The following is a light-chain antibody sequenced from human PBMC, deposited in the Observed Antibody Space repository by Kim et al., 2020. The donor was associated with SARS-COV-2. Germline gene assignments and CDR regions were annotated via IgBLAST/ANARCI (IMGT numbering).Light chain of an antibody. CDR3: QQNSNWPIT. CDR1: QSVSSY. J-gene: IGKJ5*01. V-gene: IGKV3-11*01. CDR2: DTS. Sequence: EIVLTQSPATLSLSPGERATLSCRASQSVSSYLAWYQQKPGQPPRLLIYDTSNRATGIPARFSGSGSGTDFTLSISSLDPEDFAVYYCQQNSNWPITFGQGTRLEIK.